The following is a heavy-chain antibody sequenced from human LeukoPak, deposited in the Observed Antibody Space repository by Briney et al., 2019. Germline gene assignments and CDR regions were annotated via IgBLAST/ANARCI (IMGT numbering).Heavy chain of an antibody. CDR1: GGSLSRYY. J-gene: IGHJ1*01. CDR3: AKLRDSRYFQH. D-gene: IGHD3-22*01. V-gene: IGHV4-59*01. Sequence: PSGTLSLTCTVSGGSLSRYYWSWIRQPPGKGLEWIGYIYYSGNTNYNPSLKSRVTISVDTSKNQFSLKLSSVTAADTAVYYCAKLRDSRYFQHWGQGTLVTVSS. CDR2: IYYSGNT.